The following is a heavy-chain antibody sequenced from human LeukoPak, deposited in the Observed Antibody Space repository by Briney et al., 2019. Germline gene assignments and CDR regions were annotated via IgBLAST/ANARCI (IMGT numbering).Heavy chain of an antibody. Sequence: GGSLRLSCAASGFTFSDYYMSWIRQAPGKGLEWVSYISSSGSTIYYADSVKGRFTISRDNSKNTLYLQMNSLRAEDTAVYYCARDGGYDFWSGYYQDYWGQGTLVTVSS. D-gene: IGHD3-3*01. J-gene: IGHJ4*02. V-gene: IGHV3-11*04. CDR2: ISSSGSTI. CDR1: GFTFSDYY. CDR3: ARDGGYDFWSGYYQDY.